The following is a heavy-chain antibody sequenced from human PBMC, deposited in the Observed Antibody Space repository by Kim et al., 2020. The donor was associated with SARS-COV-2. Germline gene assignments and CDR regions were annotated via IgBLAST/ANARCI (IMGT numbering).Heavy chain of an antibody. V-gene: IGHV3-48*02. D-gene: IGHD3-16*01. CDR1: GFTFSNYC. CDR3: AREDQRLSLCLYVMDV. CDR2: ISSDSSPT. Sequence: GGSLRLSCAASGFTFSNYCMHWVRQAPGKGLEWVSYISSDSSPTNYADSVKGRFTISRDKAKNTLYLQMNSLRDEDTAVYYCAREDQRLSLCLYVMDVW. J-gene: IGHJ6*01.